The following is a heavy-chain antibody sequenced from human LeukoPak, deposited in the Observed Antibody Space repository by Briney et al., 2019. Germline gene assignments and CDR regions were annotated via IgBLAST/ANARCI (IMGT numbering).Heavy chain of an antibody. CDR1: GEPFSGYY. Sequence: KSSETLSLTCAVSGEPFSGYYWGWIRQPPGKGLELIGEINRHGNTDYNPSLKSRVSMSIDTSKNQFSLKLISVTAADTAVYYCASGDLYHFDYWGQGTLVTVSS. V-gene: IGHV4-34*01. CDR2: INRHGNT. J-gene: IGHJ4*02. CDR3: ASGDLYHFDY. D-gene: IGHD2-8*01.